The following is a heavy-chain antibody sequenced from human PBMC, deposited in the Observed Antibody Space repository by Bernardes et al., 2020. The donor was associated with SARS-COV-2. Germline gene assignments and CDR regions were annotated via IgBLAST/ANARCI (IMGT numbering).Heavy chain of an antibody. V-gene: IGHV3-23*01. CDR3: AKSGGDDYGDYEYYFDH. D-gene: IGHD4-17*01. J-gene: IGHJ4*02. CDR1: GFTFNIYA. CDR2: ISGDGKSK. Sequence: RGSLRLSCAASGFTFNIYAMTWVSPAAGKGLEWVSSISGDGKSKYYSYSVSGRFAISRDNSTNTLYLQMNSLMAEDTAVYYCAKSGGDDYGDYEYYFDHWGQGTVVTVSS.